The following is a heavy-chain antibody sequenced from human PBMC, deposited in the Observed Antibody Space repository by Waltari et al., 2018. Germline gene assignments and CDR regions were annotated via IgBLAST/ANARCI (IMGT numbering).Heavy chain of an antibody. V-gene: IGHV3-48*04. D-gene: IGHD1-1*01. Sequence: EVQLVESGGGLVQPGGSLRLSCAASGFTFSSYSMNWVRQAPGKGVEWGSFISSSSSTMHYADSVKGRFTISRDSAKNSLYLQMNSLRAEDTAVYYCARDRPGSSWTYYCDYWGQGTLVTVSS. CDR2: ISSSSSTM. J-gene: IGHJ4*02. CDR3: ARDRPGSSWTYYCDY. CDR1: GFTFSSYS.